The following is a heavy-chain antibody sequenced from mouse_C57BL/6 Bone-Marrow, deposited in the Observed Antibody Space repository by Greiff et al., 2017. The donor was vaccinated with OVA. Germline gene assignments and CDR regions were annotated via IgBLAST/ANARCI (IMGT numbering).Heavy chain of an antibody. V-gene: IGHV1-26*01. CDR2: INPNNGGT. D-gene: IGHD2-14*01. CDR3: ARAYYRVFFAY. Sequence: EVQLQQSGPELVKPGASVKISCKASGYTFTDYYMNWVKQSHGKSLEWIGDINPNNGGTSYNQKFKGKATLTVDKSSSTAYMELRSLTSEDSAVYYCARAYYRVFFAYWGQGTLVTVSA. J-gene: IGHJ3*01. CDR1: GYTFTDYY.